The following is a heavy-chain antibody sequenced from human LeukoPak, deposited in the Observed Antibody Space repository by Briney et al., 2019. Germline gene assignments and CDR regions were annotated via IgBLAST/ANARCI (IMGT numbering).Heavy chain of an antibody. CDR3: ARVGPKYYFDY. CDR1: GFTFSSYA. J-gene: IGHJ4*02. CDR2: ISSNGGST. D-gene: IGHD3-16*01. V-gene: IGHV3-64*01. Sequence: GGSLRLSCAASGFTFSSYAMHWVRQAPGKGLEYVSAISSNGGSTYYANSVKGRFTISRDNSKNTLYLQMGSLRAEDMAVYYCARVGPKYYFDYWGQGTLVTVSS.